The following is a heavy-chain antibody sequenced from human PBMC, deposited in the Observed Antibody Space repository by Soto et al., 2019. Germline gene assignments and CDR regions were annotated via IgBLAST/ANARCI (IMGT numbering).Heavy chain of an antibody. Sequence: GGSLRLSCVASGFTFSRFAMNWVRQAPGKGLEWVSSIGESGASTYYADSVKGRFTISRDNSKNTLYLQMNSLRAEDTAVYSCAKDLGGADANSYYFNPMDVWGQGTTVTVSS. V-gene: IGHV3-23*01. J-gene: IGHJ6*02. D-gene: IGHD1-26*01. CDR3: AKDLGGADANSYYFNPMDV. CDR1: GFTFSRFA. CDR2: IGESGAST.